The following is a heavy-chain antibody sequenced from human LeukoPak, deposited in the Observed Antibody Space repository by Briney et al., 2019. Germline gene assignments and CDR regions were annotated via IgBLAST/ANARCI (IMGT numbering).Heavy chain of an antibody. V-gene: IGHV4-4*07. CDR2: IYTSGST. J-gene: IGHJ3*02. Sequence: SETLSLTCSVSGGSISSYYWSWIRQPAGKGLEWIGRIYTSGSTNYNPSLKSRVTMSVDTSKDQISLNLSSVTAADTAVYYCAXDSLGFRAFDIWGQGTMITVSS. CDR1: GGSISSYY. D-gene: IGHD3-16*01. CDR3: AXDSLGFRAFDI.